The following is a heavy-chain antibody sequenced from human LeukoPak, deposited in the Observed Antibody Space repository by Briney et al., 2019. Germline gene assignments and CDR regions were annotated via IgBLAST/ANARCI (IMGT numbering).Heavy chain of an antibody. J-gene: IGHJ4*02. V-gene: IGHV3-9*01. Sequence: PGGSLRLSCAASGFTFDDYAMHWVRQAPGKGLEWVSGISRNSGKIGYADSVKGRFTISRDDAKKSLYLQMNSLRAEDTALYYCAKAGGDFWSQIDYWGQGTLVTVSS. D-gene: IGHD3-3*01. CDR1: GFTFDDYA. CDR2: ISRNSGKI. CDR3: AKAGGDFWSQIDY.